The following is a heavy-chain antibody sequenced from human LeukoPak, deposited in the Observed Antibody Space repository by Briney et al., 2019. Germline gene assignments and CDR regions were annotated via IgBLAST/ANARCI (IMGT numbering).Heavy chain of an antibody. D-gene: IGHD6-19*01. J-gene: IGHJ3*01. CDR2: IYSGGTT. CDR1: AFTVSSNY. V-gene: IGHV3-66*01. Sequence: PGGSLRLSCAASAFTVSSNYMSWVRQAPGKGLEWVSIIYSGGTTYYADSVKGRFTISRDNSKNTLYLQMHSLRAEDTAVYYCARRYPYSSAWHPSAFDVWGQGTMVTVSS. CDR3: ARRYPYSSAWHPSAFDV.